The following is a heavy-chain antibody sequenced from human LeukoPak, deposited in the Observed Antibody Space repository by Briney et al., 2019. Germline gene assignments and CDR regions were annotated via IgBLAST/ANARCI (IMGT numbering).Heavy chain of an antibody. CDR3: ARDLLTGSYLDS. CDR2: IYSGGST. V-gene: IGHV3-53*04. Sequence: GGSLRLSCAASGFTVSSNYMSWVRQAPGKGLEWVSVIYSGGSTYYADSVKGRFTISRHNSKNTLYLQMNSLTTEDTAVYYCARDLLTGSYLDSWGQGTLVTVSS. CDR1: GFTVSSNY. D-gene: IGHD3-9*01. J-gene: IGHJ4*02.